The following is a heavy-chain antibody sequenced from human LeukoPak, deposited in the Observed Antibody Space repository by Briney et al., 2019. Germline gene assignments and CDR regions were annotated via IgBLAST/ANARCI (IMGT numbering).Heavy chain of an antibody. CDR2: ITSSGATT. J-gene: IGHJ5*02. D-gene: IGHD3-9*01. CDR1: GFTISTYA. Sequence: TGGSLRLSCAASGFTISTYAMTWVRQAPGKGLEWVSSITSSGATTYYADSVKGRFTISRDISKNTLYLQMNSLTAEDSAVYYCARESYGILTGYYRTTNWFDPWGQGTLVTVSS. CDR3: ARESYGILTGYYRTTNWFDP. V-gene: IGHV3-23*01.